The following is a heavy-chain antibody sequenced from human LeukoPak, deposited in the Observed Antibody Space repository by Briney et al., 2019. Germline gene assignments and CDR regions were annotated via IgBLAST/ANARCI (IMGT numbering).Heavy chain of an antibody. J-gene: IGHJ4*02. CDR2: IYYSGST. D-gene: IGHD3-10*01. V-gene: IGHV4-39*01. CDR3: ARHEYYGLESGFDY. Sequence: PSETLSLTCTVFGGSIRNISYYWGWIRRPPGKGLEWIGNIYYSGSTYYNPSLKSRVTISVDTSKNQLSLKLRSVTAADKAVYYCARHEYYGLESGFDYWGQGTLVTVSS. CDR1: GGSIRNISYY.